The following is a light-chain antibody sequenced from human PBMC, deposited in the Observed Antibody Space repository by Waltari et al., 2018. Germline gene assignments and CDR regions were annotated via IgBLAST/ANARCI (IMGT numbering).Light chain of an antibody. V-gene: IGKV1-9*01. CDR3: QQLNSYPLS. Sequence: IQLTQSPSSLSASVGARVTITCRASQGISSYLAWYQKKPGKAPELLIYAASTLQSGVPSRFSGSGSGTDFTLTISSLQPDDFATYYCQQLNSYPLSFGPGTKVDVK. CDR2: AAS. CDR1: QGISSY. J-gene: IGKJ3*01.